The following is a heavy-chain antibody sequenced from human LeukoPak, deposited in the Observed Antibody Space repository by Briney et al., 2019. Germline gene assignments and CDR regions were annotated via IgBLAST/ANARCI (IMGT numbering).Heavy chain of an antibody. D-gene: IGHD6-13*01. CDR1: GGSISSSSYY. J-gene: IGHJ4*02. V-gene: IGHV4-39*07. CDR3: AQRSNSWGHFDY. CDR2: IYYSGST. Sequence: PSETLSLTCTVSGGSISSSSYYWGWIRQPPGKGLEWIGSIYYSGSTYYNPSLKSRVTISIDKSKNQFSLKLISVTAADTAFYYCAQRSNSWGHFDYWGQGILVTVSS.